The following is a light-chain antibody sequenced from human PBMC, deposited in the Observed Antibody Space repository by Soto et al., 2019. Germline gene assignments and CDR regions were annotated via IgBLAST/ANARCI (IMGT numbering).Light chain of an antibody. CDR1: QSVSRD. J-gene: IGKJ4*01. CDR2: GAF. Sequence: ERVMTQTPATLSVSPGERATLSCRASQSVSRDLAWYQQKPGQVPRLLIYGAFNRATGVPARFSGSGSGTEFTLTISSLQSEDFAVYYCQQYNNWPLTFGGGTKVEI. CDR3: QQYNNWPLT. V-gene: IGKV3-15*01.